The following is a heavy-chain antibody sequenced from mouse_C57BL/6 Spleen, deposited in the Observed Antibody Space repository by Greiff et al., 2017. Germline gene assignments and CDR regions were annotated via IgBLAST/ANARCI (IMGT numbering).Heavy chain of an antibody. CDR2: IDPSDSAT. D-gene: IGHD1-1*01. CDR1: GYTFTSYW. Sequence: VQLQQPGAELVRPGSSVKLSCKASGYTFTSYWMHWVKQRPIQGLEWIGNIDPSDSATHYNQKFKDKATLTVDKSSSTAYMQLSSLTSEDSAVYYCATTVVANYFDYWGQGTTLTVSS. CDR3: ATTVVANYFDY. J-gene: IGHJ2*01. V-gene: IGHV1-52*01.